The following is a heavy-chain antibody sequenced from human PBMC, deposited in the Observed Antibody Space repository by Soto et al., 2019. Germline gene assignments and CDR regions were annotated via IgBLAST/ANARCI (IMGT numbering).Heavy chain of an antibody. CDR3: AKGKSENGVDWLDP. Sequence: GVLRLSCAASGFMFENYAMILVRQAPGKGLEWVATVRGNSYGAYYADSVRGRFIISRDNSKNTMSLQLNSLRDDDTAIYYCAKGKSENGVDWLDPWGPGTLVTVSS. D-gene: IGHD2-8*01. CDR1: GFMFENYA. V-gene: IGHV3-23*01. J-gene: IGHJ5*02. CDR2: VRGNSYGA.